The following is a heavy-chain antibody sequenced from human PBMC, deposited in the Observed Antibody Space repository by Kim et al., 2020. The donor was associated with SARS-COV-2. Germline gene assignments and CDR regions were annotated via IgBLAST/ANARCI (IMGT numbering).Heavy chain of an antibody. Sequence: GGSLRLSCAASGFTFSSYAMSWVRQAPGKGLEWVSAISGSGGSTYYADSVKGRFTISRDNSKNTLYLQMNSLRAEDTAVYYCAKSVLVDYYGSGSRDDDACDIWGQGTMVTVSS. D-gene: IGHD3-10*01. CDR2: ISGSGGST. J-gene: IGHJ3*02. V-gene: IGHV3-23*01. CDR1: GFTFSSYA. CDR3: AKSVLVDYYGSGSRDDDACDI.